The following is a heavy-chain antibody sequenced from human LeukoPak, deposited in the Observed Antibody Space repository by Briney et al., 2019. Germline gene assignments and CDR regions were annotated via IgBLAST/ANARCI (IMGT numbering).Heavy chain of an antibody. D-gene: IGHD6-13*01. Sequence: PGGSLRLSCAASGFTFSSYSMNLVRQAPGKGLEWVSSISSSSSYIYYAYSVKGRFTISRDNAKNSLYLQMNSLRAEDTAVYYCASLGIAAAGRDYFDYWGQGTLVTVSS. CDR1: GFTFSSYS. V-gene: IGHV3-21*01. J-gene: IGHJ4*02. CDR3: ASLGIAAAGRDYFDY. CDR2: ISSSSSYI.